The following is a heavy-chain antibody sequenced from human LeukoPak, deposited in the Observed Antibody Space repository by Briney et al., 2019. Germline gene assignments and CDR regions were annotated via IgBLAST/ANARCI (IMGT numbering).Heavy chain of an antibody. CDR2: INPNSGGT. V-gene: IGHV1-2*06. CDR1: GYTFTGYY. CDR3: ARDPPQQPGVPASAFDI. Sequence: ASVKVSCKASGYTFTGYYMHWVRQAPGQGLEWMGRINPNSGGTNYAQEFQGRVTMTRDTSISTAYMELSRLRSDDTAVYYCARDPPQQPGVPASAFDIWGQGTMVTVSS. D-gene: IGHD6-13*01. J-gene: IGHJ3*02.